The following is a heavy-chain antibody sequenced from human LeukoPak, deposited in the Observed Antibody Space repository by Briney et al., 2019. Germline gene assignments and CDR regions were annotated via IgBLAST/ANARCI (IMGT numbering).Heavy chain of an antibody. CDR2: INTDGGST. Sequence: PGGSLRLSCAASGFTFSSYWMHWVRQAPGKGLVWVSRINTDGGSTTYADSVKGRFTISRDNAKNTPYLQMNSLRAEDTAVYYCARALLAPYYFDYWGQGALVTVSS. CDR3: ARALLAPYYFDY. D-gene: IGHD2/OR15-2a*01. CDR1: GFTFSSYW. V-gene: IGHV3-74*01. J-gene: IGHJ4*02.